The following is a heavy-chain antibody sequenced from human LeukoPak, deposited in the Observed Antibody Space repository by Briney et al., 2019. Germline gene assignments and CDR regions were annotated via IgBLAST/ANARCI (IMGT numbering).Heavy chain of an antibody. CDR2: ISGSGGST. V-gene: IGHV3-23*01. CDR3: AKDIVVVPAAIHDDYYYGMDV. Sequence: PGGSLRLSCAASGFTFSSYGMSWVRQAPRKGLEWVSAISGSGGSTYYADSVKGRFTISRDNSKNTLYLQMNSLRAEDTAVYYCAKDIVVVPAAIHDDYYYGMDVWGQGTTVTVSS. D-gene: IGHD2-2*02. CDR1: GFTFSSYG. J-gene: IGHJ6*02.